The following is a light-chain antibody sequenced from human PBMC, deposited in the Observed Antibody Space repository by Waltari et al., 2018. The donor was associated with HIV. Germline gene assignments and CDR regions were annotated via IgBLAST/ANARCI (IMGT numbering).Light chain of an antibody. CDR2: EDS. Sequence: SYEVTQTPSVSVSPGQTASITCPGEEVNYKYVCWYQPRPGQSPSVVMYEDSKRPSGIPERFSGSNSGNTATLTISGTQVTDEADYYCQVCDSSPGTVVFGGGTKLTVL. V-gene: IGLV3-1*01. CDR1: EVNYKY. J-gene: IGLJ2*01. CDR3: QVCDSSPGTVV.